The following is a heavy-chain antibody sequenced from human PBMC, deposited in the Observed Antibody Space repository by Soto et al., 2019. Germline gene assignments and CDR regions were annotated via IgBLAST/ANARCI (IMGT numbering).Heavy chain of an antibody. CDR3: ARQRTSVVTQAYFDV. CDR1: GDSISSRSYY. D-gene: IGHD2-21*02. Sequence: SESLSLTCTVTGDSISSRSYYWGWFRQTRGKGLEWIGSIYYSGSTYNNPSRRSRGSMSIDTSKDQFSRKLKSVTAADTALYVCARQRTSVVTQAYFDVWGPGSLVTVSS. J-gene: IGHJ4*02. V-gene: IGHV4-39*01. CDR2: IYYSGST.